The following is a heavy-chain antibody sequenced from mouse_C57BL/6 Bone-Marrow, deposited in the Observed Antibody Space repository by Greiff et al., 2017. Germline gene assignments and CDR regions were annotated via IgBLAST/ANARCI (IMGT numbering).Heavy chain of an antibody. V-gene: IGHV1-19*01. CDR3: ARSYDGYIRYFDV. CDR1: GYTFTDYY. D-gene: IGHD2-3*01. Sequence: EVQLQQSGPVLVKPGASVKMSCKASGYTFTDYYMNWVKQSHGKSLEWIGVINPYNGGTSYNQKFKGKATLTVDKSSSTAYMELNSLTSEDSAVYYCARSYDGYIRYFDVWGTGTTVTVSS. J-gene: IGHJ1*03. CDR2: INPYNGGT.